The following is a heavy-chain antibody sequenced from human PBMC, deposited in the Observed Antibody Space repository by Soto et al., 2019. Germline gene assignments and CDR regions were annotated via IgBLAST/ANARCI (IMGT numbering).Heavy chain of an antibody. CDR3: ARPARPRYFDSFDY. V-gene: IGHV3-7*01. J-gene: IGHJ4*02. D-gene: IGHD3-9*01. CDR2: IKQDGSEK. Sequence: GGSLRLSCAASGFTFSSYWMSWVRQAPGKGLEWVANIKQDGSEKYYVDSVKGRFTISRDNAKNSLYLQMNSLRAEDTAVYYCARPARPRYFDSFDYWGQGTLVTVSS. CDR1: GFTFSSYW.